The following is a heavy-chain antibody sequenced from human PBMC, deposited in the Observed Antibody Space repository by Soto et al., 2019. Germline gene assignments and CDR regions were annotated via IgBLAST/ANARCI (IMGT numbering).Heavy chain of an antibody. Sequence: SETLSLTCTVSGGSISSGGYYWSWIRQHPGKGLEWIGYIYYSGSTYYNPSLKSRVTISVDTSKNQFSLTLSSVTAADTAVYYCAGGGCTNGVCYPATAFDIWGQGTMVTVSS. CDR3: AGGGCTNGVCYPATAFDI. D-gene: IGHD2-8*01. CDR1: GGSISSGGYY. J-gene: IGHJ3*02. V-gene: IGHV4-31*03. CDR2: IYYSGST.